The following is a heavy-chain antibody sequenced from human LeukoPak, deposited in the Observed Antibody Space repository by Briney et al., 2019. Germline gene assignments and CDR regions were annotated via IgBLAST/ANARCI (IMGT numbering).Heavy chain of an antibody. CDR2: IYYSGST. V-gene: IGHV4-30-4*01. D-gene: IGHD3-10*01. Sequence: SQTLSLTCTVSGGSISSGGYYWSWIRQPPGKGLEWIGYIYYSGSTYYNPSLKSRVTISVDTSKNQFSLKLSSVTAADTAVYYCARDRGPPNDAFDIWGQGTMVTVSS. J-gene: IGHJ3*02. CDR1: GGSISSGGYY. CDR3: ARDRGPPNDAFDI.